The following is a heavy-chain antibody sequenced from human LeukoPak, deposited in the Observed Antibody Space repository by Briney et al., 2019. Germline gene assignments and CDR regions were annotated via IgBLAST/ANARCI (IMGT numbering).Heavy chain of an antibody. CDR2: INWNGGST. CDR3: ARDSYGSGSYAPNFDY. J-gene: IGHJ4*02. Sequence: PGGSLRLSCAASGFTFDDYGISWVRQAPGKGLEWVSGINWNGGSTGYADSVKGRFTISRDNAKNSLYLQMNSLRAEDTALYYCARDSYGSGSYAPNFDYWGQGTLVTVSS. V-gene: IGHV3-20*04. CDR1: GFTFDDYG. D-gene: IGHD3-10*01.